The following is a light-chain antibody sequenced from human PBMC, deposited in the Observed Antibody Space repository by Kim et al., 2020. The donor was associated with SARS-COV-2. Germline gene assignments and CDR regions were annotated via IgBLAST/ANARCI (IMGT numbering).Light chain of an antibody. J-gene: IGKJ1*01. Sequence: DIQMTQSPSTLSASVGDRVTITCRASQTISIWLAWYQQKPGKAPSLLIYDASNLESGVPSRFSGSGSGTEFTLTISGLQPDDFATYYCQEYNSDSWTFGQGTKVDIK. V-gene: IGKV1-5*01. CDR2: DAS. CDR3: QEYNSDSWT. CDR1: QTISIW.